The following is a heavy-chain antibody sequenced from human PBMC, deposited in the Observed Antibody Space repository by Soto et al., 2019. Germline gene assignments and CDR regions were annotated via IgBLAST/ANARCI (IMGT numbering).Heavy chain of an antibody. CDR1: GYTFTSYG. D-gene: IGHD3-3*01. CDR3: ARDFNDFWREVPTTNSFDI. J-gene: IGHJ3*02. V-gene: IGHV1-18*01. CDR2: ISAYNGNT. Sequence: ASVKVSCKASGYTFTSYGISWVRQAPGQGLEWMGWISAYNGNTNYAQKLQGRVTMTTDTSTSTAYMELRSLRSDDTAVYYCARDFNDFWREVPTTNSFDIWGQGTMVTV.